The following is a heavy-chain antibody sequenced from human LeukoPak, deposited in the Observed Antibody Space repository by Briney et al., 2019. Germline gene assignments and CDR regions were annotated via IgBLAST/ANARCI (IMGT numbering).Heavy chain of an antibody. CDR3: ARGRSGYGPFDAFDI. Sequence: QPGGSLGLSCTASGYTFSSYSMTWVRQAPGEGLEWVSAISGSGANTYYADSVKGRFAASRDNSKDTLYLQMRSLRAEDTAVYYCARGRSGYGPFDAFDIWGHGTWVTVSS. J-gene: IGHJ3*02. CDR2: ISGSGANT. CDR1: GYTFSSYS. V-gene: IGHV3-23*01. D-gene: IGHD3-22*01.